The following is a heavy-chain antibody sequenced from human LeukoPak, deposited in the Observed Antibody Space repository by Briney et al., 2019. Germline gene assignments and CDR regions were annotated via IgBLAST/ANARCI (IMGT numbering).Heavy chain of an antibody. CDR2: ISAYNGNT. D-gene: IGHD6-19*01. J-gene: IGHJ6*03. Sequence: ASVKVSCKASGYTFTSYGISWVRQAPGQGLEWMGWISAYNGNTNYAQKLQGRVTMTTDTSTSTAYMELRSLRSDDTAVYYCARVGSGRRYYYYMDVWGKGTTVTVSS. CDR3: ARVGSGRRYYYYMDV. CDR1: GYTFTSYG. V-gene: IGHV1-18*01.